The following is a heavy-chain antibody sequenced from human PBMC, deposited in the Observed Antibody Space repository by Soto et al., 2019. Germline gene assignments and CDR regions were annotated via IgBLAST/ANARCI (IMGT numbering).Heavy chain of an antibody. V-gene: IGHV2-5*02. CDR2: IYWDDDK. CDR3: ARSQYSISSFDY. D-gene: IGHD6-6*01. Sequence: CGPTVVNPTQTLTLTCTFSGVSLSTGDGGVGWIRQPPGKALDWLAVIYWDDDKRYSPSLKSRLTITKDTPKHQVLLTMTNMDPVDTATYFCARSQYSISSFDYWGQGALVTVSS. CDR1: GVSLSTGDGG. J-gene: IGHJ4*02.